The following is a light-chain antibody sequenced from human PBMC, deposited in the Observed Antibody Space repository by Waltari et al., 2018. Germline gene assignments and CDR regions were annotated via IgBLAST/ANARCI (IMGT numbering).Light chain of an antibody. CDR1: QAISSY. J-gene: IGKJ5*01. V-gene: IGKV1-9*01. CDR3: QQLDSFPIT. CDR2: AAS. Sequence: DIQLTQSPSFLSASVGDRVTITCRASQAISSYLAWYQQKPGRAPKLLIYAASTLQSGVPSGFSGSGSGTEITFTISSLQPEDFATYYCQQLDSFPITFGQGTRLEIK.